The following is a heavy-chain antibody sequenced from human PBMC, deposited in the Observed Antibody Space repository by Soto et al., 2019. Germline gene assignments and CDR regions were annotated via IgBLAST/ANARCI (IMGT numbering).Heavy chain of an antibody. CDR1: GGSFSGNY. CDR3: ARGNFYYGLDV. V-gene: IGHV4-34*01. J-gene: IGHJ6*02. Sequence: PSETLSLTCAVYGGSFSGNYWSWIRQPPGKGLEWIGEFSDSGSTNYNPSLKSRVTISEDMSKSQFSLKLSSVTAADTAVYYWARGNFYYGLDVWGQGTTVTVSS. CDR2: FSDSGST.